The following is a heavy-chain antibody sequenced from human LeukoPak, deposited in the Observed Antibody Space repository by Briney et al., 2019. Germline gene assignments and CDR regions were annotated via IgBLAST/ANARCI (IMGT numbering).Heavy chain of an antibody. V-gene: IGHV4-39*01. Sequence: SETLSLTCTVSGGSISSSSAYWGWIRQPPGKGLEWIGSIYYSKNTYYNPSLKSRVTISADTSKNQFSLTLGSVSVTDTAVYYCVSPRGLSYGYFDYWGQGTLVTVSS. CDR2: IYYSKNT. J-gene: IGHJ4*02. CDR1: GGSISSSSAY. D-gene: IGHD5-18*01. CDR3: VSPRGLSYGYFDY.